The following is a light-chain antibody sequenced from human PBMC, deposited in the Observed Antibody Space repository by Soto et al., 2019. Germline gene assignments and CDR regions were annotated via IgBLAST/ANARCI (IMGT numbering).Light chain of an antibody. CDR2: GAS. Sequence: EIVMTQSPATLSVSPGERATLSCRASQSVSSNLAWYQQKPGQAPRLLIYGASTRATGIPARFSGSGSWTKFTLTISSLLSEDFAVYYCQQYNNWPPITFGQGTRLEIK. V-gene: IGKV3-15*01. CDR1: QSVSSN. CDR3: QQYNNWPPIT. J-gene: IGKJ5*01.